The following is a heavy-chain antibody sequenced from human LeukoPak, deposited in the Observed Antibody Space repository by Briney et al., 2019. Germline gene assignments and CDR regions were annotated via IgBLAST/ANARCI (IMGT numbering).Heavy chain of an antibody. CDR1: GFTFSSYN. CDR3: ARGLLLWLGELLAPLDY. V-gene: IGHV3-48*04. J-gene: IGHJ4*02. Sequence: PGGSLRLSCAASGFTFSSYNMNWVRQAPGRGLEWVSYISGGRSTIHYADSVRGRFTISRDNAKNSLYLQMNSLRAEDTAVYYCARGLLLWLGELLAPLDYWGQGTLVTVSS. CDR2: ISGGRSTI. D-gene: IGHD3-10*01.